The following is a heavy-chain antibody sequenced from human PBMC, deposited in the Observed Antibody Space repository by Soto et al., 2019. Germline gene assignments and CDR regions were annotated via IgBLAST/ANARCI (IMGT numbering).Heavy chain of an antibody. CDR2: ISGSGGST. V-gene: IGHV3-23*01. CDR3: AKDQGYCSSTSCYENWFDP. J-gene: IGHJ5*02. Sequence: PGGSLRLSCAASGFTFSSYAMSWVRQAPGKGLEWVSAISGSGGSTYYADSVKGRFTISRDNSKNTLYLQMNSLRAEDTAVYYCAKDQGYCSSTSCYENWFDPWGQGTLVTVSS. D-gene: IGHD2-2*01. CDR1: GFTFSSYA.